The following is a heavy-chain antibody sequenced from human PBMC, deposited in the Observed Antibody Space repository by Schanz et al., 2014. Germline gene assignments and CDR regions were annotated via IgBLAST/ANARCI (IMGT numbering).Heavy chain of an antibody. Sequence: QVQLVESGGGLVKPGGSLRLSCAASGFTFSDTFMSWIRQAPGKGLEWISYITTSTSYTNYADSVKGRFTISRDNAKKSLFLQMNSLRAEDTAVYYCARLGRMGAFDIWGQGTMVTVSS. V-gene: IGHV3-11*06. D-gene: IGHD2-8*01. CDR1: GFTFSDTF. J-gene: IGHJ3*02. CDR3: ARLGRMGAFDI. CDR2: ITTSTSYT.